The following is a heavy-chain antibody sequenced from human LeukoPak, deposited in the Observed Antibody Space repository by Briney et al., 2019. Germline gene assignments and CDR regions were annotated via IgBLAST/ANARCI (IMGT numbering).Heavy chain of an antibody. Sequence: ASVKVSCKASGYTFTGYYMHWVRQAPGQGLEWMGWINPNSGGTNYAQKFQGRVTMTRDTSISTAYMELSRLRSDDTAVYYCARDGDYEAGYYYYYYYMDVWGKGTTVTVSS. V-gene: IGHV1-2*02. D-gene: IGHD4-17*01. CDR3: ARDGDYEAGYYYYYYYMDV. CDR1: GYTFTGYY. J-gene: IGHJ6*03. CDR2: INPNSGGT.